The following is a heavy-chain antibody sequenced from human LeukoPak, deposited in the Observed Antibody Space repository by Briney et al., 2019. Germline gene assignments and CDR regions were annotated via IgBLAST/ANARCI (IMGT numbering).Heavy chain of an antibody. J-gene: IGHJ3*02. CDR1: GGSISSGGYS. CDR3: ARTSIAARRANAFDI. Sequence: PSETLSLTCAVSGGSISSGGYSWSWIRQPPGKGLEWIGYIYHSGSTYYSPSLKSRVTISVDRPKNQFSLKLSSVTAADTAVYYCARTSIAARRANAFDIWGQGTMVTVSS. D-gene: IGHD6-6*01. CDR2: IYHSGST. V-gene: IGHV4-30-2*01.